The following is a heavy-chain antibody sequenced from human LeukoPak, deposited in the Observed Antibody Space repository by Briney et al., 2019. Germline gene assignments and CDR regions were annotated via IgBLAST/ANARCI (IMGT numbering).Heavy chain of an antibody. CDR2: VLDSGGT. CDR1: GGSISSYW. V-gene: IGHV4-59*01. J-gene: IGHJ4*02. CDR3: AIWSDSSTWYPRL. Sequence: PSETLSLTCTVSGGSISSYWRSWIRQPPGKGLEWIGYVLDSGGTNYNPSLKSRVTISVDTSKNQISLKLRSVPPADTAVYYCAIWSDSSTWYPRLWGRVTQVTVSS. D-gene: IGHD6-13*01.